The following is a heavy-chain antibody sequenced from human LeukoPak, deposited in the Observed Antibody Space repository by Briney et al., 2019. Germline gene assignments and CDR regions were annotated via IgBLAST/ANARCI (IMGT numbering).Heavy chain of an antibody. CDR3: AHTLEYCSGGSCFTFDY. J-gene: IGHJ4*02. CDR1: GFSRSTSGVG. V-gene: IGHV2-5*02. D-gene: IGHD2-15*01. Sequence: SGPTLVKPTPTLTLTCHYSGFSRSTSGVGVGWIRHPPGKALERLALIYWDDDKRYSPSLKSRLTITKGTSKNQVVFTMTNMDPVDTATYYCAHTLEYCSGGSCFTFDYWGQGALVTVSS. CDR2: IYWDDDK.